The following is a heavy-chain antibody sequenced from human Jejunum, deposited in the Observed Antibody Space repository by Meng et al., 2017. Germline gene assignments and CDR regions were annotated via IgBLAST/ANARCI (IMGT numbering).Heavy chain of an antibody. Sequence: GGSLRLSCAASGSTFSSYEMDWVRQAPGKGMEWVAYLSISGDTTHYADSVKGRFTISRDNAKNSVYLQMNGLSVEDTAVYYCASLWELLGSWGQGTLVTVSS. CDR1: GSTFSSYE. J-gene: IGHJ4*02. D-gene: IGHD1-26*01. CDR2: LSISGDTT. CDR3: ASLWELLGS. V-gene: IGHV3-48*03.